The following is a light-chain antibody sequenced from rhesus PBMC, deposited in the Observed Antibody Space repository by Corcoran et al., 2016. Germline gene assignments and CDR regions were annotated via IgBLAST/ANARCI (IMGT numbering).Light chain of an antibody. CDR2: KAS. V-gene: IGKV1-22*01. CDR1: QGSSSW. Sequence: DIQMTQSPSSLSASVGDTVTITCRASQGSSSWLAWYQQKPGKAPKLLIYKASRLQSGVPSRFSGSGSGTDFTLTIRSLQSEDFATYYCQQYSSRPLTFGGGTKVELK. J-gene: IGKJ4*01. CDR3: QQYSSRPLT.